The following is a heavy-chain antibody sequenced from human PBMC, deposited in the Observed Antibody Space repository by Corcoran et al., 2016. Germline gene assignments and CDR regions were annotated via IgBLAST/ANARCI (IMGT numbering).Heavy chain of an antibody. Sequence: QLQLQESGPGLVKPSETLSLTCTVSGGSISSSSYYWGWIRQPPGKGLEWIGSIYYSGSTYYNPSLKSRVTISVDTSKNQFSLKLSSVTAADTAVYYCARNAVTGTTRSLDYWGQGTLVTVSS. J-gene: IGHJ4*02. CDR2: IYYSGST. CDR3: ARNAVTGTTRSLDY. D-gene: IGHD1-7*01. V-gene: IGHV4-39*01. CDR1: GGSISSSSYY.